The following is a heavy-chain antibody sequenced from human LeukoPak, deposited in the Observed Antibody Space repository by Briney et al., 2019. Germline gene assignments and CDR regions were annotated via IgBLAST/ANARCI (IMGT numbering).Heavy chain of an antibody. CDR3: ARAAWYSSSWAFDF. CDR2: ISSSGSTI. J-gene: IGHJ4*02. D-gene: IGHD6-13*01. Sequence: GGSLRLSCAATGFTFSDYYMSWIRQAPGKGLEWVSYISSSGSTIYYADSVKGRFTISRDNAKNSLYLQMNSLRAEDTAIYYCARAAWYSSSWAFDFWGQGTLVTVSS. CDR1: GFTFSDYY. V-gene: IGHV3-11*04.